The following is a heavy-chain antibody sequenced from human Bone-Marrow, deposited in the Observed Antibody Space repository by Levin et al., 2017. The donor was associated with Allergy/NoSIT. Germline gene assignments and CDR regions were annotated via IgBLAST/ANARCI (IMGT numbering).Heavy chain of an antibody. J-gene: IGHJ4*02. D-gene: IGHD3-10*01. Sequence: SETLSLTCSVSDVSIKNYYWSWIRQAPGKGLEYIGDIFYSVSTNYSPALKSRVTISVDTSKNQSSLRLKSLTTADTAVYYCARVGPATGGLDSWGPGIFVTVSS. CDR3: ARVGPATGGLDS. CDR2: IFYSVST. V-gene: IGHV4-59*01. CDR1: DVSIKNYY.